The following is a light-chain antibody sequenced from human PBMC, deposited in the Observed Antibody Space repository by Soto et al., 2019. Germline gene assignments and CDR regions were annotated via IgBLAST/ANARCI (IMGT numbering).Light chain of an antibody. CDR2: WAS. Sequence: IVMTQSPDSLGVSLGERATINCKSNETILYGSNNKNYLSWYQQKPGQPPNLLIYWASTRKYGVPERFSGSGSGTDFSLSISNLQAEDVAVYYCHQYYSPPFAFGPGTKVHL. CDR3: HQYYSPPFA. CDR1: ETILYGSNNKNY. J-gene: IGKJ3*01. V-gene: IGKV4-1*01.